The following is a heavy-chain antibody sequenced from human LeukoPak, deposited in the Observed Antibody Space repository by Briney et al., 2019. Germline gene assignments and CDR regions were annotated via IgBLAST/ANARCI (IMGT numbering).Heavy chain of an antibody. CDR3: VRLSWELGDGGVT. V-gene: IGHV3-74*01. D-gene: IGHD1-26*01. CDR1: GFTFSSYW. Sequence: PGGSLRLSCAASGFTFSSYWMHWVRQAPGKGLVWVSRINSAGSSTSYADSVKGRFTISRDNAKNTLYLQMNSLRAEDTAVYYCVRLSWELGDGGVTWGQGTLVTVSS. CDR2: INSAGSST. J-gene: IGHJ5*02.